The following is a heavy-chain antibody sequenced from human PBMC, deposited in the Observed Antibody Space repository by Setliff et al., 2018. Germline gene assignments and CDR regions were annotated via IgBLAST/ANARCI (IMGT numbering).Heavy chain of an antibody. CDR2: ISHSGAT. V-gene: IGHV4-59*11. CDR1: GDSMSDHH. D-gene: IGHD3-22*01. J-gene: IGHJ6*04. Sequence: SETLSLTCTVSGDSMSDHHWSWVRQSPGKGLDWIGYISHSGATKYNPSLKSRVAISIDVSKKQFSLELNSVTPADAAKYYCARLKYYNSGTYWGNWDYYSGMDVWGKGTTVTVSS. CDR3: ARLKYYNSGTYWGNWDYYSGMDV.